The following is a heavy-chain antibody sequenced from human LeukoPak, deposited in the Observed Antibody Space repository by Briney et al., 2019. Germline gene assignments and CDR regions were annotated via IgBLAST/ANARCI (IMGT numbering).Heavy chain of an antibody. J-gene: IGHJ4*02. V-gene: IGHV3-53*01. CDR3: TRSGYPHPYHFDS. CDR1: GFSVRTTY. D-gene: IGHD3-22*01. CDR2: VYTGGGT. Sequence: GGSLRLSCAVSGFSVRTTYMSWVRQAPGKGPEWVSVVYTGGGTDHADSVKGRFTISRDNSKNTLSLQMNSLRVEDTAIYYCTRSGYPHPYHFDSWGQGTLVTVSS.